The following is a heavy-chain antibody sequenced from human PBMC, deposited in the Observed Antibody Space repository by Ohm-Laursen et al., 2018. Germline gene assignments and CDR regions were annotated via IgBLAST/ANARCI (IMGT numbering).Heavy chain of an antibody. Sequence: SLRLSCAASGFTFSNAYMTWVRQAPGKGLEWVANIKPDGSEKHYVGSVRGRFTLSRDNAKNLVYLQMSSLRAEDTAVYYCATSASYAWRDWGQGTLVTVSS. V-gene: IGHV3-7*01. D-gene: IGHD1-26*01. CDR2: IKPDGSEK. CDR3: ATSASYAWRD. J-gene: IGHJ4*02. CDR1: GFTFSNAY.